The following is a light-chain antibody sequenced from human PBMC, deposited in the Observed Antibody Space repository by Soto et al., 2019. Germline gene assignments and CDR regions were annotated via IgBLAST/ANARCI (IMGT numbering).Light chain of an antibody. V-gene: IGLV1-40*01. CDR1: SSNIGAGYD. Sequence: QSVLTQPPSVSGAPGQRVTISCTGSSSNIGAGYDVHWYQQLPGTAPKLLIYGNNNRPSGVPDRFSGSKSGTSASLAITGLQDEDETDYYCQSYDSSLDVVFGGGTKLTVL. CDR2: GNN. J-gene: IGLJ2*01. CDR3: QSYDSSLDVV.